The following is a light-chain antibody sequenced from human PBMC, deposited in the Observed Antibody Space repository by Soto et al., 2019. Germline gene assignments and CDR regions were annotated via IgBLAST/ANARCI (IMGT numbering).Light chain of an antibody. CDR1: QSFNNC. CDR2: KAS. J-gene: IGKJ1*01. Sequence: DIQMTQSPSTLSASVGDTVTITCRASQSFNNCLAWYQQKPGNAPKLLIYKASTLESGIPTRFSGSGSVTEFTLTISSLQPDDFATYYCQQYNSYSWTFGRGTKLEIK. CDR3: QQYNSYSWT. V-gene: IGKV1-5*03.